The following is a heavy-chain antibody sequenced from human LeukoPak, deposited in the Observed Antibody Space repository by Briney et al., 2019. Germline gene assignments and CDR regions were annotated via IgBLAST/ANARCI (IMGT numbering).Heavy chain of an antibody. CDR2: IYYSGST. J-gene: IGHJ4*02. V-gene: IGHV4-39*01. CDR3: ARRVVGGIQLWPMGGFDY. CDR1: GGSISSYY. Sequence: PSETLSLTCTVSGGSISSYYWSWIRQPPGKGLEWIGSIYYSGSTYYNPSLKSRVTISVDTSKNQFSLKLSSVTAADTAVYYCARRVVGGIQLWPMGGFDYWGQGTLVTVSS. D-gene: IGHD5-18*01.